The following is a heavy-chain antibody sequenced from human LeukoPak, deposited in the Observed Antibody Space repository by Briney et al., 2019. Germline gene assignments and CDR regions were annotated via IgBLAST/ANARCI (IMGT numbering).Heavy chain of an antibody. V-gene: IGHV1-69*04. CDR1: GGTFSSYA. CDR2: IIPILGIA. J-gene: IGHJ3*02. Sequence: SVKVSCKASGGTFSSYAISWVRQAPGQGLEWMGRIIPILGIANYAQKFQGRVTITADTSTSTAYMELRSLRSDDTAVYYCARDGSYYVFGAFDIWGQGTMVTVSS. CDR3: ARDGSYYVFGAFDI. D-gene: IGHD1-26*01.